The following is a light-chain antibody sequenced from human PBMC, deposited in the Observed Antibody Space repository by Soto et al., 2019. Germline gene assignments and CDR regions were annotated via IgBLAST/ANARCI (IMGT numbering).Light chain of an antibody. V-gene: IGKV3-15*01. Sequence: EIVMTQSPATLSVSPWERATLSCRASQSVSSNLAWYQQKPGQAPRLLIYAASTRATAVPARFSGSGSGTDFTLTISSLEPEDFAVYYCQQYGSSPFTFGPGTKVDIK. CDR2: AAS. CDR1: QSVSSN. J-gene: IGKJ3*01. CDR3: QQYGSSPFT.